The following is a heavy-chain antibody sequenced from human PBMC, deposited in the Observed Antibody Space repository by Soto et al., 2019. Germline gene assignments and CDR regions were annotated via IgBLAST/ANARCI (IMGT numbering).Heavy chain of an antibody. D-gene: IGHD6-13*01. CDR1: GASITSHYG. Sequence: QVQLQESGPGLGKPWGTLSLPCAVPGASITSHYGWTWVRQPPGKGREWLGESHPSGNTNDNSSLESRPTLSVDKAKNHFFLKLTSVTVADTAVYYSATRDSSRFYWGQGTLVTVSS. CDR2: SHPSGNT. V-gene: IGHV4-4*02. J-gene: IGHJ4*02. CDR3: ATRDSSRFY.